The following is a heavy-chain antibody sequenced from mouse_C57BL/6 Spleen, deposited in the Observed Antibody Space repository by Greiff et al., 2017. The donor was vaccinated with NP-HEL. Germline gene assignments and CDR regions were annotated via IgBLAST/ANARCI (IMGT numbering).Heavy chain of an antibody. D-gene: IGHD6-1*01. CDR3: ARKASYAMDY. CDR1: GYTFTSYW. J-gene: IGHJ4*01. V-gene: IGHV1-59*01. Sequence: QVQLQQPGAELVRPGTSVKLSCKASGYTFTSYWMHWVKQRPGQGLEWIGVIDPSDSYTNYNQKFKGKATLTVDTSSSTAYMQRSSLTSEDSAVYYCARKASYAMDYWGQGTSVTVSS. CDR2: IDPSDSYT.